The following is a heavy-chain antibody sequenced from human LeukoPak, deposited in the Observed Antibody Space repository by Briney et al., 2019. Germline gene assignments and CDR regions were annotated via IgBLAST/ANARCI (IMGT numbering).Heavy chain of an antibody. J-gene: IGHJ4*02. V-gene: IGHV4-4*02. D-gene: IGHD6-13*01. CDR3: ARVSWAAAVSSPGYFDY. CDR2: MYLSGTT. Sequence: SGTLSLTCTVSGDSINSLDLWSWVRQPPGKGLEWIGEMYLSGTTHSNPSVKSRVTISIDKSKNQFSLKLSSVTAADTAVYYCARVSWAAAVSSPGYFDYWGQGTLVTVSS. CDR1: GDSINSLDL.